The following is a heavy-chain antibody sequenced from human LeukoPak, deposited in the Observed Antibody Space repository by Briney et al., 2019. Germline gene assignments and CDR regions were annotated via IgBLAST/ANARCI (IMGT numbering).Heavy chain of an antibody. J-gene: IGHJ4*02. CDR2: ISGDGGST. CDR1: GFTSDAYA. V-gene: IGHV3-43*02. Sequence: VGSLRLSCAASGFTSDAYAMHWGRQAPGKGVGWVSLISGDGGSTYYADSVKGRFTISRDHRRNTPYLQMTSLRTGDSALYYCAKDIVSDYGADFDYWGQGTLVTVSS. D-gene: IGHD4-17*01. CDR3: AKDIVSDYGADFDY.